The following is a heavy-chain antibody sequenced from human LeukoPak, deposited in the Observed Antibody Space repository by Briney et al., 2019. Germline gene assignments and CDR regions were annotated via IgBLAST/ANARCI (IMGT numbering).Heavy chain of an antibody. D-gene: IGHD3-22*01. CDR1: GYTFTSYD. CDR2: MNPNSGNT. Sequence: GASVKVSCKTSGYTFTSYDIHWVRQAAGQGLEWMGWMNPNSGNTGYAQTFQGRVTMTRDTSIGTAYMELSSLKSEDTAMYYCARRADDYDSSAYYFWGQGTPVTVSS. CDR3: ARRADDYDSSAYYF. V-gene: IGHV1-8*01. J-gene: IGHJ4*02.